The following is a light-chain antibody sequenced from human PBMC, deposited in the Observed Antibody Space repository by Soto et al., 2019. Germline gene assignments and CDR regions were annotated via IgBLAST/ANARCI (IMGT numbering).Light chain of an antibody. CDR1: QSVTNTY. V-gene: IGKV3-20*01. J-gene: IGKJ2*01. CDR3: QQYGSSPPSA. Sequence: EIVLTQSPGTLSLSPGERATLSCRASQSVTNTYLAWYQHKPGQAPRLLISDASRRAAGIPDRFSGGGSGTDFPLTINRLEPEDFAVYYCQQYGSSPPSAFGQGTKLEIK. CDR2: DAS.